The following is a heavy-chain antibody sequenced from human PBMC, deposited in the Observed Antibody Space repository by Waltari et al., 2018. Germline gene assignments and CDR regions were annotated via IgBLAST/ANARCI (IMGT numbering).Heavy chain of an antibody. Sequence: QVQLVQSGAELKKPGASVKISCKASAYTFANDYLHWVRQAPGQGLEWVGIIFPSGGPTTYAQRFKGRVTMTGDTSTTTVYLELSSLTSEDTALYFCARSGGSNVFTFWGQGTLVSVSS. CDR3: ARSGGSNVFTF. D-gene: IGHD2-15*01. CDR2: IFPSGGPT. J-gene: IGHJ4*02. V-gene: IGHV1-46*01. CDR1: AYTFANDY.